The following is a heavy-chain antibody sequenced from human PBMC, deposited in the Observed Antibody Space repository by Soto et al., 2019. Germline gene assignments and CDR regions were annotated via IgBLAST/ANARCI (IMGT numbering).Heavy chain of an antibody. Sequence: GASVKVSCKASGYTFTSYAMHWVRQAPGQRLEWMGWINAGNGNTKYSQKFQGRVTITRDTSASTAYMELSSLRSEDTAVYYCARGSGPNYYYYYMDVWGKGTTVTVSS. CDR2: INAGNGNT. V-gene: IGHV1-3*01. CDR3: ARGSGPNYYYYYMDV. D-gene: IGHD3-3*01. CDR1: GYTFTSYA. J-gene: IGHJ6*03.